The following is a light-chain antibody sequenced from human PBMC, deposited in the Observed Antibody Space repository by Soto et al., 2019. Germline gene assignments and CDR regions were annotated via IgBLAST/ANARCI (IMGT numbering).Light chain of an antibody. CDR1: QSVSTN. CDR2: DAS. Sequence: EVVMTQSPATLSVSPGERATLSCRASQSVSTNLVWYQQKPGQAPRLLIYDASTRATGIPDRFTGSGSGTEFTLTISSLQSEDFAVYYCHQHSHWPRTFGQGTKTGDQT. J-gene: IGKJ2*01. CDR3: HQHSHWPRT. V-gene: IGKV3-15*01.